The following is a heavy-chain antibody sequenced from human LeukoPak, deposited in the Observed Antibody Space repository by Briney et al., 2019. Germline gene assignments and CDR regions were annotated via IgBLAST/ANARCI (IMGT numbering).Heavy chain of an antibody. CDR2: VHLSGAS. D-gene: IGHD1-26*01. Sequence: SSETLSLTCAVSGGSILTTNWWSWVRQPPGKGLEWIGEVHLSGASNYDPSLKSRVNMSIDKSKNQLSLELTSVTAADTAIYYCTRESGAFSPFGFWGQGTLVTVSS. CDR3: TRESGAFSPFGF. CDR1: GGSILTTNW. V-gene: IGHV4-4*02. J-gene: IGHJ4*02.